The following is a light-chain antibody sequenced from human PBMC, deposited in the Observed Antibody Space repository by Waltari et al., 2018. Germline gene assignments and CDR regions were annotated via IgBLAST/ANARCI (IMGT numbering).Light chain of an antibody. CDR2: GNV. V-gene: IGLV1-40*01. CDR1: RSNIGSGYD. CDR3: QSYDDSLSGWV. Sequence: QPLLTQPPSVSGAPGPRVTISCTGSRSNIGSGYDFHWYQQLPGTAPNLLIYGNVVRPSGVPDRFSASKSGSSASLAITVLQAEDEADYYCQSYDDSLSGWVFGGGTKVTVL. J-gene: IGLJ3*02.